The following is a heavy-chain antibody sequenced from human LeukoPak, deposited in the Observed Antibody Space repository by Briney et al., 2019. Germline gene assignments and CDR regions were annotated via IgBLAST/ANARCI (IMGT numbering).Heavy chain of an antibody. CDR2: IRSGGST. V-gene: IGHV3-66*01. CDR1: GFTVSSDY. D-gene: IGHD1-26*01. J-gene: IGHJ6*02. CDR3: ARAARWEWDLDGMDV. Sequence: GGSLRLSCAASGFTVSSDYMSWVRQAPGKGLEWVSVIRSGGSTHYADSVKGRFIISRDNYKNTVYLQMNSLRVEDTAVYYCARAARWEWDLDGMDVWGQGATVSVSS.